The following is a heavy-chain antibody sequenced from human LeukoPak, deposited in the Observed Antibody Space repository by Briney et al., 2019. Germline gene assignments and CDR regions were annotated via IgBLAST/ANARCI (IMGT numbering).Heavy chain of an antibody. CDR2: IYYSGST. CDR3: ARDRLQLHS. D-gene: IGHD5-24*01. CDR1: GGSISSSSYY. Sequence: SETLSLTCTVSGGSISSSSYYWGWIRQPPGKGLEWIGSIYYSGSTYYNPSLKSRVTISVDTSKNQFSLKLSSVTAADTAVYYCARDRLQLHSWGQGTLVTVSS. J-gene: IGHJ4*02. V-gene: IGHV4-39*07.